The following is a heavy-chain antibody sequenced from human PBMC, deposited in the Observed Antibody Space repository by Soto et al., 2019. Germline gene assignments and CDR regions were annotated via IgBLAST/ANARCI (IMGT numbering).Heavy chain of an antibody. V-gene: IGHV1-69*13. J-gene: IGHJ5*02. Sequence: SVKVSCKASGGTFSSYAISWVRQAPGQGLEWMGGIIPIFGTANYAQKFQGRVTITADESTSQFSLKLSSVTAADTAVYYCARHTRNQFDPWGQGTLVTVSS. CDR3: ARHTRNQFDP. CDR2: IIPIFGTA. CDR1: GGTFSSYA.